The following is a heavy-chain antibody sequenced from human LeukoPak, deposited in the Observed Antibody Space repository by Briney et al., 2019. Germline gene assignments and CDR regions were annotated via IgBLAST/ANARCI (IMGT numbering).Heavy chain of an antibody. CDR2: IRWNSGSI. CDR1: GFTFSSYA. CDR3: AKIRTPYSSGWYAFDY. Sequence: GGSLRLSCAASGFTFSSYAMHWVRQAPGKGLEWVSGIRWNSGSIGYADSVKGRFTISRDNAKNSLYLQMNSLRAEDTALYYCAKIRTPYSSGWYAFDYWGQGTLVTVSS. D-gene: IGHD6-19*01. V-gene: IGHV3-9*01. J-gene: IGHJ4*02.